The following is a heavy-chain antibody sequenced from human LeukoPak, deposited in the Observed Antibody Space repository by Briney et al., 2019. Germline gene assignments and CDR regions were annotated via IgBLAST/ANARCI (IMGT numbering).Heavy chain of an antibody. V-gene: IGHV1-18*01. D-gene: IGHD2-2*01. CDR3: ARELVVPAAMRGYYYYYGMDV. CDR1: GYSFTSYG. J-gene: IGHJ6*02. CDR2: ISGNNGNT. Sequence: ASVKVSCKASGYSFTSYGISWVRQATGQGLEWMGWISGNNGNTNYAQKFQGRVTTTTETSTSTAYMELRSLRSDDTAVYYCARELVVPAAMRGYYYYYGMDVWGQGTTVTVSS.